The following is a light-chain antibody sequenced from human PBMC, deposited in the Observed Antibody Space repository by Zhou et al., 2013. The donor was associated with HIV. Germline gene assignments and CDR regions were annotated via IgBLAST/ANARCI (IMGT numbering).Light chain of an antibody. CDR2: DSS. CDR3: QQYDDWPWT. J-gene: IGKJ1*01. CDR1: QSVSSSY. Sequence: PGERVTLSCRASQSVSSSYLTWYQQKPGQAPRLLIYDSSSRATGCPARFSGGGSGTEFTLTISSLESEDFAVYSCQQYDDWPWTFGQGTKVEIK. V-gene: IGKV3-15*01.